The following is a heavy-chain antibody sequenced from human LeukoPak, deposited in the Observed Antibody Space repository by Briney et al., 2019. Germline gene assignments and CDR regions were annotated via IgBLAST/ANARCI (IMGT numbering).Heavy chain of an antibody. CDR1: GFSFSSYA. CDR3: ARVEGLSYYYYYYGMDV. J-gene: IGHJ6*02. CDR2: ISGNSGSS. Sequence: GGSLRLSCVASGFSFSSYAMSWVRQAPGKGLEWVSAISGNSGSSYYADSVKGRFTISRDNAKNSLYLQMNSLRDEDTAVYYCARVEGLSYYYYYYGMDVWGQGTTVTVSS. V-gene: IGHV3-23*01. D-gene: IGHD4/OR15-4a*01.